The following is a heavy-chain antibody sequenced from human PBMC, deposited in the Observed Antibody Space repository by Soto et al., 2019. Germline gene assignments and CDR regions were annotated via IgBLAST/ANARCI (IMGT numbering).Heavy chain of an antibody. Sequence: PSETLSLTCAVYGGSFSGYYWSWIRQPPGKGLEWIGEINHSGSTNYNPSLKSRVTISVDTSKNQFSLKLSSVTAADTAVYYCARGNRLGYWGQGTLVTVSS. CDR3: ARGNRLGY. CDR2: INHSGST. V-gene: IGHV4-34*01. J-gene: IGHJ4*02. D-gene: IGHD3-9*01. CDR1: GGSFSGYY.